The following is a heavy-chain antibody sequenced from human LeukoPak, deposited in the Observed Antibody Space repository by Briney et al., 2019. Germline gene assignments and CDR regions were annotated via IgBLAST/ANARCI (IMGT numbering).Heavy chain of an antibody. CDR1: GGPISSGGYS. J-gene: IGHJ4*02. CDR3: ARSPYYYGSGTHFDY. Sequence: PSETLSLTCTVSGGPISSGGYSWSWIRQPPGKGLEWIGYIYHSGSTYYNPSLKSRVTISVDRSKNQFSLKLSSVTAADTAVYYCARSPYYYGSGTHFDYWGQGTLVTVSS. V-gene: IGHV4-30-2*01. CDR2: IYHSGST. D-gene: IGHD3-10*01.